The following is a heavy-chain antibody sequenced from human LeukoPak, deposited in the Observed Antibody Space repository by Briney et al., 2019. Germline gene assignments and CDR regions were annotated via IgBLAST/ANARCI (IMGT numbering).Heavy chain of an antibody. CDR1: EFSVGSNY. CDR2: IYSGGST. D-gene: IGHD1-26*01. Sequence: GGSLRLSCAASEFSVGSNYMTWVRQAPGKGLEWVSLIYSGGSTYYADSVKGRFTISRDNAKNSLYLQMNSLRAEDTAVYYCARGGVGAMRFDYWGQGTLVTVSS. J-gene: IGHJ4*02. V-gene: IGHV3-66*01. CDR3: ARGGVGAMRFDY.